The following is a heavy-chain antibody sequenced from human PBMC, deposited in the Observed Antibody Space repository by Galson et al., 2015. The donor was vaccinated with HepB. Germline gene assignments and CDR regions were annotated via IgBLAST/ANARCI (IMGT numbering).Heavy chain of an antibody. CDR2: IDPSDSYT. Sequence: QSGAEVKKPGESLRISCKGSGYSFTSYWISWVRQMPGKGLEWMGRIDPSDSYTNYSPSFQGHVTISADKSISTAYLQWSSLKASDTAMYYCASLGYCSSTSCNATLSYYFDYWGQGTLVTVSS. V-gene: IGHV5-10-1*01. CDR3: ASLGYCSSTSCNATLSYYFDY. D-gene: IGHD2-2*01. CDR1: GYSFTSYW. J-gene: IGHJ4*02.